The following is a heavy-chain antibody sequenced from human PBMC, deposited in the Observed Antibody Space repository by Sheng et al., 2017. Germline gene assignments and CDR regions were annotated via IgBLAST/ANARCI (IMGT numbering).Heavy chain of an antibody. J-gene: IGHJ4*02. Sequence: EVHLVESGGGLVQPGGSLRLSCAASGFTFSSYWMHWVRQAPGKGPVWVSRIHSDGGSTTYADSVKGRFTISRDNAKNTLYLQMNSLRAEDTAVYFCASGGSGNYYNYYFEYWGQGTLVTVSS. CDR2: IHSDGGST. CDR1: GFTFSSYW. D-gene: IGHD3-10*01. V-gene: IGHV3-74*01. CDR3: ASGGSGNYYNYYFEY.